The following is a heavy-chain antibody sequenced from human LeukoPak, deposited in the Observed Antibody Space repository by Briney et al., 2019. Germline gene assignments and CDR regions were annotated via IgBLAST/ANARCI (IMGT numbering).Heavy chain of an antibody. J-gene: IGHJ4*02. CDR2: INHSGST. V-gene: IGHV4-39*07. CDR1: GGSISSSSYY. D-gene: IGHD3-9*01. Sequence: PSETLSLTCTVSGGSISSSSYYWGWIRQPPGKGLEWIGEINHSGSTNYNPSLKSRVTISVDTSKNQYSLKLSSVTAADTAVYYCARILRYFALADYWGQGTLVTVSS. CDR3: ARILRYFALADY.